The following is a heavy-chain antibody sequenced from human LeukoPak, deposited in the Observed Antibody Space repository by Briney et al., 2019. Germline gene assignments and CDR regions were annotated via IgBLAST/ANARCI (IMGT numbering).Heavy chain of an antibody. J-gene: IGHJ4*02. V-gene: IGHV4-39*07. CDR3: ASEAYSSGWYYFDY. CDR2: IYYSGST. CDR1: GGSISSSSYY. D-gene: IGHD6-19*01. Sequence: PSETLSLTCTVSGGSISSSSYYWGWIRQPPGKGLEWFGGIYYSGSTYYNPSLKSRVTISVDTSKNQFSLKLSSVTAADTAVYYCASEAYSSGWYYFDYWGQGTLVTVSS.